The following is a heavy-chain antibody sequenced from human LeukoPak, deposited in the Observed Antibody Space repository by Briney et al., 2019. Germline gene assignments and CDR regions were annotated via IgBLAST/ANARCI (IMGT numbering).Heavy chain of an antibody. CDR2: IYTSGST. J-gene: IGHJ5*02. CDR1: GGSISSYY. V-gene: IGHV4-4*09. D-gene: IGHD3-10*01. Sequence: SETLSLTCTVSGGSISSYYWSWIRPPPGKGLEWIGYIYTSGSTNYNPSLKSRVTISVDTSKNQFSLKLSSVTAADTAVYYCARRDAGNWFDPWGQGTLVTVSS. CDR3: ARRDAGNWFDP.